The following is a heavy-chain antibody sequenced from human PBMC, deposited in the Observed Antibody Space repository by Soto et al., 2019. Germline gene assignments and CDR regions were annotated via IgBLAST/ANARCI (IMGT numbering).Heavy chain of an antibody. CDR1: GFTVSSNY. CDR2: IYSGGST. J-gene: IGHJ5*02. Sequence: GGSLRLSCAASGFTVSSNYMSWVRQAPGKGLEWVSVIYSGGSTYYADSVKGRFTISRDNSKNTLYLQMNSLRAEDTAVYYCAKDRQWLVVNWFDPWGQGTLVTVSS. CDR3: AKDRQWLVVNWFDP. D-gene: IGHD6-19*01. V-gene: IGHV3-53*01.